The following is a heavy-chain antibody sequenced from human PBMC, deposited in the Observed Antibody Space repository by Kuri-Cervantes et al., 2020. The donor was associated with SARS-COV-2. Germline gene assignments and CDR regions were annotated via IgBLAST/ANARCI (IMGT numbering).Heavy chain of an antibody. Sequence: SCKAPGGTFSSYAISWVRQAPGKGLEWVAVISYDGSNKYYADSVKGRFTISRDNSKNTLYLQMNSLRAEDTAVYYCAREPWGRGYCSSTSCSFGGYFDYWGQGTLVTVSS. V-gene: IGHV3-30-3*01. D-gene: IGHD2-2*01. CDR1: GGTFSSYA. CDR3: AREPWGRGYCSSTSCSFGGYFDY. CDR2: ISYDGSNK. J-gene: IGHJ4*02.